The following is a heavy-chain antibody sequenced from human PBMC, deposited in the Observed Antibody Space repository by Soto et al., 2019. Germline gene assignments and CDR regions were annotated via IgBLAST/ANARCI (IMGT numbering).Heavy chain of an antibody. V-gene: IGHV4-30-2*01. CDR2: I. CDR3: ASLYGDPGGYYFDY. Sequence: QLQLQESGSGLVKPSQTLSLTCAVSGGSISSGGYSWSWIRQPPGKGLEWIGYIYYNPSLKSRVTISVDRSKNQVSLKLSSVTAADTAVYYCASLYGDPGGYYFDYWGQGTLVTVSS. J-gene: IGHJ4*02. D-gene: IGHD4-17*01. CDR1: GGSISSGGYS.